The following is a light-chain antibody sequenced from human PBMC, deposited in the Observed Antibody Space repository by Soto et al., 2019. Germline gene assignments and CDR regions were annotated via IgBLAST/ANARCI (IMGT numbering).Light chain of an antibody. CDR2: DVS. Sequence: QSALTQPRSVSGSPGQSVTISCTGSSSDVGAYNYFSWYQHHPGKAPKVMIFDVSERPSGVPDRFSGSKSGNTASLTISGLQAEDEGDYYCCSYAGTYSGVFGGGTKLTVL. CDR1: SSDVGAYNY. V-gene: IGLV2-11*01. CDR3: CSYAGTYSGV. J-gene: IGLJ3*02.